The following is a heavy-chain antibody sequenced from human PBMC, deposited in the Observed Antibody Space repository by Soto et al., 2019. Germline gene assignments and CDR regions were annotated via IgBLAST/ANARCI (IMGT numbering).Heavy chain of an antibody. CDR1: GFTFSNYG. CDR3: AKGYSSSSIFDY. D-gene: IGHD6-6*01. V-gene: IGHV3-30*18. CDR2: ISYDGSNR. Sequence: PGGSLRLSCAASGFTFSNYGMNWVRQAPGKDLEWLAVISYDGSNRYYADSVKGRFTISRDNSKNTLYQQMNSLRAEDTAMYYCAKGYSSSSIFDYWGQGTLVTVSS. J-gene: IGHJ4*02.